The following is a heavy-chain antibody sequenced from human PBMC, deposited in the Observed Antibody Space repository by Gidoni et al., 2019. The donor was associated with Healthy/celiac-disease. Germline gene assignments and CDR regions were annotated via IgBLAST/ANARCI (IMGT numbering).Heavy chain of an antibody. D-gene: IGHD6-19*01. Sequence: QVQLQESGPGLVKPSETLSLTCTVSGCSISRYYWIWVRQPPGKGLEWIGYIYYSGSTNYNPSLKSRVTISVDTSKNQFSLKLSSVTAADTAVYYCARGHRYSSGWYPGRNYYYYGMDVWGQGTTVTVSS. CDR1: GCSISRYY. V-gene: IGHV4-59*01. CDR2: IYYSGST. CDR3: ARGHRYSSGWYPGRNYYYYGMDV. J-gene: IGHJ6*02.